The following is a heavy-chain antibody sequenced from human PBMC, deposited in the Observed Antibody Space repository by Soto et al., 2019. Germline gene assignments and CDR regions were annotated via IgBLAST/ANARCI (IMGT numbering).Heavy chain of an antibody. CDR2: VSSDGSQK. V-gene: IGHV3-30-3*01. D-gene: IGHD2-8*01. Sequence: GGSLRLSCAASGFSFNDYVMHWVRQAPGKGLEWVAAVSSDGSQKYTDSVKGRFTTSRDNAKNTLYLQMTSLRVEDTAVYYCVRANNGVYGAFDIWGQGTLVTVSS. CDR3: VRANNGVYGAFDI. J-gene: IGHJ3*02. CDR1: GFSFNDYV.